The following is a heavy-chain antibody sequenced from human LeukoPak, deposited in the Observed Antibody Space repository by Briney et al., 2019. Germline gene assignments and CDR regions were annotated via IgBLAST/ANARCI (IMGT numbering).Heavy chain of an antibody. CDR2: INPNSGAT. CDR1: GYTFTGFY. D-gene: IGHD6-6*01. J-gene: IGHJ4*02. Sequence: GASVKVSCKPSGYTFTGFYIHWVRQAPGQGLEWMGWINPNSGATNYAQKFQGRVAMSRDTSISTAYMDLSGLTFDDTAVYYCARGGDSIIDRRHPFLWGQGTLVTVSS. CDR3: ARGGDSIIDRRHPFL. V-gene: IGHV1-2*02.